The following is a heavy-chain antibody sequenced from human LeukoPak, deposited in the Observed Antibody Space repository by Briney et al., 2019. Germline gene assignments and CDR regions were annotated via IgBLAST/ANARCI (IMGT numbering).Heavy chain of an antibody. CDR3: ARDSSSSPADDYYFDY. CDR2: ISYDGSNK. D-gene: IGHD6-6*01. Sequence: GGSLRLSCAASGFTFSSYGMHWVRQAPGKGLEWVAVISYDGSNKYYADSVKGRFTISRDNSKNTLYLQMNSLRAEDTAVYYCARDSSSSPADDYYFDYWGQGTLVTVSS. V-gene: IGHV3-30*03. CDR1: GFTFSSYG. J-gene: IGHJ4*02.